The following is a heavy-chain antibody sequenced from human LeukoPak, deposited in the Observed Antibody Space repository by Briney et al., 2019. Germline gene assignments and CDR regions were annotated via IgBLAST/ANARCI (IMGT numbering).Heavy chain of an antibody. J-gene: IGHJ5*02. Sequence: SETLSLTCTVSGGSISSYYWSWIRQPPGKGLERIGYIYYSGSTNYNPSLKSRVTISVDTSKNQFSLKLSSVTAADTAVYYCARDISSSWITYNWFDPWGQGTRVTVSS. CDR1: GGSISSYY. CDR2: IYYSGST. D-gene: IGHD6-13*01. CDR3: ARDISSSWITYNWFDP. V-gene: IGHV4-59*01.